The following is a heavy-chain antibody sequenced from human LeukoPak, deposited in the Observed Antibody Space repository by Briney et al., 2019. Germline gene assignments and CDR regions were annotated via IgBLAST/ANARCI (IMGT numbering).Heavy chain of an antibody. Sequence: PSETLSLTCAVSGGSISSSNWWSWVRQPPGKGLEWIGEIYHSGSTNYNPSLKSRVTISVDTSKNQFSLKLTSVTAADTAVYYCARHSDFWSGYSDYYYMDVWGKGTTVTVSS. CDR1: GGSISSSNW. CDR3: ARHSDFWSGYSDYYYMDV. CDR2: IYHSGST. V-gene: IGHV4-4*02. D-gene: IGHD3-3*01. J-gene: IGHJ6*03.